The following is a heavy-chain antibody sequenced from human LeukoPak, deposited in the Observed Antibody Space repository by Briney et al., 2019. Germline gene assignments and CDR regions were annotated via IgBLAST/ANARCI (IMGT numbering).Heavy chain of an antibody. Sequence: GGTLRLSCAASAFTFISNAMNCVSHAQGKGLEWVTVISGSGGNTFHSYSVKVPFTTSRDNAKNSLYLQMNSLRGEDTAVYYCARVEESGYDYGVFVYWGEGTLVTVSS. CDR2: ISGSGGNT. CDR3: ARVEESGYDYGVFVY. CDR1: AFTFISNA. J-gene: IGHJ4*02. V-gene: IGHV3-23*01. D-gene: IGHD5-12*01.